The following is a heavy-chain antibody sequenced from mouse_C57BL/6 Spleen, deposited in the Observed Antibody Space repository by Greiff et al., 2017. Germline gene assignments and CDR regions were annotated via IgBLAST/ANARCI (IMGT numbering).Heavy chain of an antibody. V-gene: IGHV5-6*02. D-gene: IGHD3-2*02. CDR3: ARHAGQLRLRGYFDY. CDR2: ISSGGSYT. Sequence: DVKLVESGGDLVKPGGSLKLSCAASGFTFSSYGMSWVRQTPDKRLEWVATISSGGSYTYYPDSVKGRFTISRDNAKNTRYLQMSSLKSEDTAMYYCARHAGQLRLRGYFDYWGQGTTLTVSS. J-gene: IGHJ2*01. CDR1: GFTFSSYG.